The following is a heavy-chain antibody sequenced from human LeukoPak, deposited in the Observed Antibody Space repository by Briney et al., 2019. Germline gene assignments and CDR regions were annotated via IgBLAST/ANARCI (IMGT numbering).Heavy chain of an antibody. D-gene: IGHD3-10*01. CDR2: IYYSGST. CDR1: GGSISSSSYY. V-gene: IGHV4-39*01. Sequence: SETLSLTCTVSGGSISSSSYYWGWVRQPPGKRLEWIGNIYYSGSTYYNPSLKSRVTISVDTSKNQFSLKLSSVTAADTAVYYCAVMYYYAPGALYPPDYWGQGTLVTVSS. CDR3: AVMYYYAPGALYPPDY. J-gene: IGHJ4*02.